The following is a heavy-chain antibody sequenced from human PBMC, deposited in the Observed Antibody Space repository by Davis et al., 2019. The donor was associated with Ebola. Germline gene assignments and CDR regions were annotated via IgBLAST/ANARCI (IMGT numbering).Heavy chain of an antibody. CDR3: ARGRIAAAGRYYYYGMDV. CDR2: ISSSSSYI. D-gene: IGHD6-13*01. J-gene: IGHJ6*02. CDR1: GFTFSDYY. Sequence: GGSLRLSCAASGFTFSDYYMSWIRQAPGKGLEWVSSISSSSSYIYYADSVKGRFTISRDNAKNSLYLQMNSLRAEDTAVYYCARGRIAAAGRYYYYGMDVWGQGTTVTVSS. V-gene: IGHV3-11*06.